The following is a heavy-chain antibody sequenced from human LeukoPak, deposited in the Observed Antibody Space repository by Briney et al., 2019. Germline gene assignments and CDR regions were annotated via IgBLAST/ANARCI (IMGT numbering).Heavy chain of an antibody. CDR1: GGSISSSSYY. CDR2: IYYSGST. V-gene: IGHV4-39*01. D-gene: IGHD6-19*01. Sequence: SETLSLTCTVSGGSISSSSYYWGWIRQPPGKGLEWIGSIYYSGSTYYNPSLKSRVTISVDTSKNQFSLKLSSVTAADTAAYYCAGSPQWLVLGYFDYWGQGTLVTVSS. CDR3: AGSPQWLVLGYFDY. J-gene: IGHJ4*02.